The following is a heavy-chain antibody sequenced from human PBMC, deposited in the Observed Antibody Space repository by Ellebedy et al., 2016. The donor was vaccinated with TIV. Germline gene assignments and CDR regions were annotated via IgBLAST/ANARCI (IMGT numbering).Heavy chain of an antibody. J-gene: IGHJ4*02. CDR1: GYTFNGYY. CDR2: INPKSGGA. CDR3: ARDEFVSLKY. V-gene: IGHV1-2*02. Sequence: AASVKVSCKASGYTFNGYYMHWVRQAPGQGLEWMGWINPKSGGAKYAQKFQGRVTLTRDTSISTAYMELNRLKSDDTAVYYCARDEFVSLKYWGQGTLVTVSS. D-gene: IGHD3-16*02.